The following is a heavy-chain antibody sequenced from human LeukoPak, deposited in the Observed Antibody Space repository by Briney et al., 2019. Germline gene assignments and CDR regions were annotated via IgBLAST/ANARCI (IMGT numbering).Heavy chain of an antibody. Sequence: PGGSLRLSCAASGFTFSSYWMHWVRQAPGKGLVWVSRINSDGSSTSYADSVKGRFTISRDNSKNTLYLQMNSLRAEDTAVYYCAKRVSIAVAGTLIYYYYGMDVWGQGTTVTVSS. CDR2: INSDGSST. J-gene: IGHJ6*02. CDR1: GFTFSSYW. CDR3: AKRVSIAVAGTLIYYYYGMDV. V-gene: IGHV3-74*01. D-gene: IGHD6-19*01.